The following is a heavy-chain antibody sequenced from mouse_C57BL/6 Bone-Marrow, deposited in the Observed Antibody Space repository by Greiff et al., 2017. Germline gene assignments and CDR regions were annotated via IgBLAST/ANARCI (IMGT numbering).Heavy chain of an antibody. J-gene: IGHJ1*03. V-gene: IGHV1-64*01. CDR3: ARGGYGSSYPHYWYFDV. CDR1: GYTFTSYW. CDR2: IHPNSGST. Sequence: QVQLKHPGAELVKPGASVKLSCKASGYTFTSYWMHWVKQRPGHGLEWIGIIHPNSGSTTYNEKFKSKATLTVDKSSSTAYMQLSSLTSEDSAVYYCARGGYGSSYPHYWYFDVWGTGTTVTVSS. D-gene: IGHD1-1*01.